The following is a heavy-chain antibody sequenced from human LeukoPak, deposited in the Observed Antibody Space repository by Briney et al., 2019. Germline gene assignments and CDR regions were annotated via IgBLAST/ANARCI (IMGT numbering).Heavy chain of an antibody. CDR3: ASAAGPFDH. J-gene: IGHJ4*02. Sequence: GGSLRLSCAASGFTFSSYGMHWVRQAPGRGLEWVAVIWSDGSNKYYADSVKGRFTISRDNSKNTLYLQMNTLRADDTAAYYCASAAGPFDHWGQGTLVTVSS. V-gene: IGHV3-33*01. CDR1: GFTFSSYG. CDR2: IWSDGSNK. D-gene: IGHD6-13*01.